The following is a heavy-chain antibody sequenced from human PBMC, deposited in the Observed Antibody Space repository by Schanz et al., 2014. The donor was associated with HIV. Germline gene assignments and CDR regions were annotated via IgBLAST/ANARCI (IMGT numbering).Heavy chain of an antibody. CDR2: ISGSGGST. Sequence: VQLVESGGGVVQPGRSLRLSCAASGFTFDEYAMHWVRQVPGKGLEWVSVISGSGGSTYYADSVKGRFTISRDNAKNSLYLQMNSLRAEDTAVYYCARELIVGATTGAFDVWGQGTMVTVSS. J-gene: IGHJ3*01. CDR1: GFTFDEYA. V-gene: IGHV3-23*04. CDR3: ARELIVGATTGAFDV. D-gene: IGHD1-26*01.